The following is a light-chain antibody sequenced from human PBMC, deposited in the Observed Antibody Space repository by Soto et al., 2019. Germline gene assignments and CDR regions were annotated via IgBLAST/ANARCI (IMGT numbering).Light chain of an antibody. V-gene: IGKV3-15*01. Sequence: EFLITQSPATVSFPPGERATLSCRASQSVSSNLAWYQQKHGQAPRLLTYGASTRATGIPARFSGSGSGTEFTLTISSLQSEDFAVYYCQQDDKWPRITFGQGTRLEIK. J-gene: IGKJ5*01. CDR2: GAS. CDR1: QSVSSN. CDR3: QQDDKWPRIT.